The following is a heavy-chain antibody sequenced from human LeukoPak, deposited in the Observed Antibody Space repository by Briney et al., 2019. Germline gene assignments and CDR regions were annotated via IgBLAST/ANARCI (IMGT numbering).Heavy chain of an antibody. CDR2: ISYDGSNK. J-gene: IGHJ4*02. V-gene: IGHV3-30-3*01. Sequence: QSGGSLRLSCAASGFTFSSYAMHWVRQAPGKGLEWVAVISYDGSNKYYADSVKGRFTISRDNSKNTLYLQMNSLRAEDTAVYYCARDLRSSGWDWGQGTLVTVSS. CDR1: GFTFSSYA. CDR3: ARDLRSSGWD. D-gene: IGHD6-19*01.